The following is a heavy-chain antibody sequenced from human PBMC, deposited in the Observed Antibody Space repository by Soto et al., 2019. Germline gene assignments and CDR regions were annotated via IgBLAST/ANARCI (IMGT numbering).Heavy chain of an antibody. CDR3: AREPGYSSSSLSWFDP. Sequence: ASVKVSCKASGGSFSSFAFSWVRQAPGQGLEWMGWINPNSGGTNYAQKFQGRVTMTRDTSISTAYMELSRLRSDDTAVYYCAREPGYSSSSLSWFDPWGQGTLVTVSS. CDR2: INPNSGGT. J-gene: IGHJ5*02. CDR1: GGSFSSFA. V-gene: IGHV1-2*02. D-gene: IGHD6-6*01.